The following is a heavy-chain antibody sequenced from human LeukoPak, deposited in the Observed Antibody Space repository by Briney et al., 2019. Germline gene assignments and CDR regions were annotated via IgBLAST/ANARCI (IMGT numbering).Heavy chain of an antibody. V-gene: IGHV3-7*01. CDR2: IKQDGSEK. CDR3: ARAPPNDYGDYVYGMDV. Sequence: PGGSLRLSCAASGFTFSSYWMSWVRQAPGKGLEWVANIKQDGSEKYYVDSVKGRFTISRDNAKNSLYLQMNSLRAEDTAAYYCARAPPNDYGDYVYGMDVWGQGTTVTVSS. CDR1: GFTFSSYW. D-gene: IGHD4-17*01. J-gene: IGHJ6*02.